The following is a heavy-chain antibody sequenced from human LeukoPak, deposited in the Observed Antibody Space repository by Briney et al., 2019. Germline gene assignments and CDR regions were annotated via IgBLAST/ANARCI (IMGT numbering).Heavy chain of an antibody. CDR3: ARESSGYCSSTSCPFDY. J-gene: IGHJ4*02. Sequence: GGSLRLSCAASGFTFSTYSLNWVRQAPGKGLEWVSSISGSSTYIYYADSVKGRFTISGDNAKNSLYLQMNSLRAEDTAVYYCARESSGYCSSTSCPFDYWGQGTLVTVSS. V-gene: IGHV3-21*01. CDR2: ISGSSTYI. CDR1: GFTFSTYS. D-gene: IGHD2-2*01.